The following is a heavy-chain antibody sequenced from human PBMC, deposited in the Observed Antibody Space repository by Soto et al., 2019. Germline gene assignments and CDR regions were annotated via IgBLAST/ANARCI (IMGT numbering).Heavy chain of an antibody. CDR3: ERRGDSSLGGYYFDH. J-gene: IGHJ4*01. Sequence: GESLKISCKGSGSGYSFTKFWIGWVRQVPGKGLEWMGIIDPDDSESRYNPAFQGRITFSVDKSVDTAYLQWSSLKTSDTAMYYCERRGDSSLGGYYFDHWGQGTLVTVYS. CDR1: GSGYSFTKFW. D-gene: IGHD3-16*01. V-gene: IGHV5-51*01. CDR2: IDPDDSES.